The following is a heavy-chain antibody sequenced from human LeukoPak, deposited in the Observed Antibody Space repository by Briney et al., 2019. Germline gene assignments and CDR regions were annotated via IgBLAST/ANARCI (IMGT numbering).Heavy chain of an antibody. Sequence: PPETLSLTCTVSGGSISNYYWSWIRQPPEKGLEWIGYIYYSGSTNYNPSLKSRLTISVDTSKNQFSLKLSSVTAADTAVYYCARSYGDYITGAYAFDVWGQGTIVTVSS. J-gene: IGHJ3*01. V-gene: IGHV4-59*08. CDR3: ARSYGDYITGAYAFDV. CDR2: IYYSGST. D-gene: IGHD4-17*01. CDR1: GGSISNYY.